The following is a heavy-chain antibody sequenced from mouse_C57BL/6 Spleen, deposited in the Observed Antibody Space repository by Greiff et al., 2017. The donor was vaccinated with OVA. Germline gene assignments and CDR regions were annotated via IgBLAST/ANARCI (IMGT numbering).Heavy chain of an antibody. CDR2: LWTGGGT. CDR1: GFSLTSYA. D-gene: IGHD4-1*01. J-gene: IGHJ1*03. CDR3: ARKAGTPYWYFDV. Sequence: VQLQESGPGLVAPSQSLSITCTVSGFSLTSYAISWVRQPPGTGLEWLGVLWTGGGTNYNSAPKSRLSISKDNSKSQVFLKMNSLQTDDTARYYCARKAGTPYWYFDVWGTGTTVTVSS. V-gene: IGHV2-9-1*01.